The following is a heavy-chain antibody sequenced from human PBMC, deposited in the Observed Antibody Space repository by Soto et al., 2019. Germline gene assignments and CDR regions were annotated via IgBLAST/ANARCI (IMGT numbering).Heavy chain of an antibody. CDR1: GFTFSSYA. CDR2: ISGSGGST. V-gene: IGHV3-23*01. J-gene: IGHJ1*01. CDR3: AKTPGSGYCSGGSCYPEYFQP. D-gene: IGHD2-15*01. Sequence: GGSLRLSCAASGFTFSSYAMSWVRQAPGKGLEWVSAISGSGGSTYYADSVKGRFTISRDNSRNTLYLQMNSLRAEDTAVYYCAKTPGSGYCSGGSCYPEYFQPWGPGTLVTFS.